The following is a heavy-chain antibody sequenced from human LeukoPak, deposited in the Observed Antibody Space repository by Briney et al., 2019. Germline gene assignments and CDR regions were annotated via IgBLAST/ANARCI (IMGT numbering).Heavy chain of an antibody. CDR1: GGTFSSYA. J-gene: IGHJ6*02. Sequence: SVKVSCKASGGTFSSYAISWVRQAPGQGLEWMGRIIPIIGIANYAQKFQGRVTITADKSTSTAYMELSSLRSEDTAVYYCAGEEGIAAAAAIYYYGMDVWGQGTTVTVSS. V-gene: IGHV1-69*04. D-gene: IGHD6-13*01. CDR3: AGEEGIAAAAAIYYYGMDV. CDR2: IIPIIGIA.